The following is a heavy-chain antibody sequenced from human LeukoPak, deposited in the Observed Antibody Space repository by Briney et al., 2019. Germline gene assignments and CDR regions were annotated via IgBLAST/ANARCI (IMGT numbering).Heavy chain of an antibody. CDR1: GFAFRSFA. Sequence: GGSLRLSCAASGFAFRSFAMSWVRQAPGKGLEWVSGISDRSGSTYYADSVKGRFTISRDNSKNTLYLQMNSLRAEDTAVYYCAKSLGWGYRVAFDIWGQGTMVTVSS. J-gene: IGHJ3*02. V-gene: IGHV3-23*01. CDR2: ISDRSGST. CDR3: AKSLGWGYRVAFDI. D-gene: IGHD5/OR15-5a*01.